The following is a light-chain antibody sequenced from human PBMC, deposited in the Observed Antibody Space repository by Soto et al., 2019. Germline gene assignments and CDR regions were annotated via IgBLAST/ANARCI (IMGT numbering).Light chain of an antibody. Sequence: EIVLTQSPGTLSLSPGERATLSCRASQSVSSSYLAWYQQKPGHAPRLLIYGASSRATGIPDRFSGSGSGTDFTLTISRLEPEDFAVYYCQQYGGSPVTFGQGTRLEIK. CDR1: QSVSSSY. V-gene: IGKV3-20*01. CDR3: QQYGGSPVT. J-gene: IGKJ5*01. CDR2: GAS.